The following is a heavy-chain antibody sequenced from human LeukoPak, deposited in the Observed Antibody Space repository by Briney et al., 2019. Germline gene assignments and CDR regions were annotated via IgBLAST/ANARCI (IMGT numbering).Heavy chain of an antibody. CDR2: INSDGSST. J-gene: IGHJ4*02. V-gene: IGHV3-74*01. D-gene: IGHD2-2*01. Sequence: PGGSLRLSCAASGFTFSSYWMHWVRQAPGKGLVWVSRINSDGSSTSYADSVRGRFTISRDNAKNTLYLLMNSLRAEDTAVYYCARGYCSSTNCPKAYYFDYWGQGTLVTVSS. CDR1: GFTFSSYW. CDR3: ARGYCSSTNCPKAYYFDY.